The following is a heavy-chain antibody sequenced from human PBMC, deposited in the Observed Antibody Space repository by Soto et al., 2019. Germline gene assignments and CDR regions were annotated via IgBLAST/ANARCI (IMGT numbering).Heavy chain of an antibody. V-gene: IGHV4-61*08. D-gene: IGHD3-22*01. CDR2: IYYSGST. J-gene: IGHJ4*02. CDR3: ARGHYDSSGYYFGDY. CDR1: GDAIYIGGYY. Sequence: PSETLSLTCTVSGDAIYIGGYYWTWIRQHPGKGLEWIGYIYYSGSTNYNPSLKSRVTISVDTSKNQFSLKLSSVTAADTAVYYCARGHYDSSGYYFGDYWGQGTLVTVSS.